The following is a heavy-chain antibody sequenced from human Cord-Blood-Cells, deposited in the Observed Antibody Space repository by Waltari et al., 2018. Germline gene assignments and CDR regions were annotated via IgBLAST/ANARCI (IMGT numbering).Heavy chain of an antibody. CDR3: AGIRQNDYGDYVDYYYGMDV. CDR2: INHSGST. D-gene: IGHD4-17*01. CDR1: GGSFSGYY. V-gene: IGHV4-34*01. J-gene: IGHJ6*02. Sequence: QVQLQQWGAGLLKPSETLSLTCAVYGGSFSGYYWSWIRQPPGRGLEWIGEINHSGSTNYNPSHKSRLTRSVDTTKNQFSRELGSVTAADTAVYYCAGIRQNDYGDYVDYYYGMDVWGQGTTVTVAS.